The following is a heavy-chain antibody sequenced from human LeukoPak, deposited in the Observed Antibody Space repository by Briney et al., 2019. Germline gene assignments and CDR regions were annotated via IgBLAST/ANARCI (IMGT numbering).Heavy chain of an antibody. CDR1: GFTFRNYG. D-gene: IGHD6-13*01. CDR3: AKDRSTTWSFDN. CDR2: ISDDGSRK. J-gene: IGHJ4*02. V-gene: IGHV3-30*18. Sequence: GGSLRLSCAASGFTFRNYGMYWVRQAPGTGLEWVTFISDDGSRKYYVDSVKGRFTISRDNSQNTLYLQMNSLRVEDTAVYYCAKDRSTTWSFDNWGQGTLVSVSS.